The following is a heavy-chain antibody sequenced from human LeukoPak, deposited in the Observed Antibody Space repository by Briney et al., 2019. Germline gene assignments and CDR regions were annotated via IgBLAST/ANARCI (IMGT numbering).Heavy chain of an antibody. Sequence: GGSLRLSCAASGFTFSSYAMSWVRQAPGKGLQWVSALSGSGLSTYYADSVKGRFTISRDNSKNTLYLQMNSLRAKDTAVYYCAKGGESSSWLFDYWGQGTLVPVSS. CDR1: GFTFSSYA. V-gene: IGHV3-23*01. CDR2: LSGSGLST. D-gene: IGHD6-13*01. J-gene: IGHJ4*02. CDR3: AKGGESSSWLFDY.